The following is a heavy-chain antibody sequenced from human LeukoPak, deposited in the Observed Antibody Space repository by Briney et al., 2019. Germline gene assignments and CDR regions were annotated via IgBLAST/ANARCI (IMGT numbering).Heavy chain of an antibody. CDR3: AREATPGSGGNFDY. CDR1: GYTFTSYG. V-gene: IGHV1-18*01. CDR2: ISPYNGNT. J-gene: IGHJ4*02. Sequence: ASVKVSCKSSGYTFTSYGISWVRQAPGQGLEWMGWISPYNGNTNYAQKLQGRITMTTDTSTSTAYMELRSLRSDDTAVYYCAREATPGSGGNFDYWGQGTLVTVSS. D-gene: IGHD3-10*01.